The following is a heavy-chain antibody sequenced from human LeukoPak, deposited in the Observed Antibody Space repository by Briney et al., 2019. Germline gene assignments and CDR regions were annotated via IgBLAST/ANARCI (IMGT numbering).Heavy chain of an antibody. V-gene: IGHV4-61*01. Sequence: SETLSLTCTVPGGSISSSSYYWNWIRQPPGKGLEWIGYIYYTGNTNYNPSLKSRVTISVDTSKNQFSLKLSSVTAADTAVYYCARDRLQLQSWGQGTLVTVSS. D-gene: IGHD1-1*01. CDR1: GGSISSSSYY. CDR3: ARDRLQLQS. J-gene: IGHJ5*02. CDR2: IYYTGNT.